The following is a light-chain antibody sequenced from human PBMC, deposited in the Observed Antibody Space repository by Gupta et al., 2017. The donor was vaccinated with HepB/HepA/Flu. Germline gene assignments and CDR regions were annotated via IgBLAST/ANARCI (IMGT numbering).Light chain of an antibody. CDR1: QGIGSY. CDR2: HVS. Sequence: EIVLTKSPSTLSSSPGERATLSCTASQGIGSYLTWYHQNRGQHPRLLIYHVSDRATGIPPRFSGGGSGTDFTLTISSLEPEDFAVYYCQQQTNLPSTFGQGTRMEMK. V-gene: IGKV3-11*01. J-gene: IGKJ2*01. CDR3: QQQTNLPST.